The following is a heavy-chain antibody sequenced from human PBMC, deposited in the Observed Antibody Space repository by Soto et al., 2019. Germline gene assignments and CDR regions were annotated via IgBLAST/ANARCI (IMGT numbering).Heavy chain of an antibody. CDR2: ITGSGSVM. CDR3: TRDWGIPYSGAWCVGSMDV. Sequence: EVQLVESGGGLVQPGGSLRLSCAASGFTFSGYSFNWVRQAPGKGLEWVSYITGSGSVMFYADSMKGRFTISRDNARNSLYLQLNSLRDEDTAVYYCTRDWGIPYSGAWCVGSMDVWGQGTTVTVSS. CDR1: GFTFSGYS. D-gene: IGHD6-19*01. J-gene: IGHJ6*02. V-gene: IGHV3-48*02.